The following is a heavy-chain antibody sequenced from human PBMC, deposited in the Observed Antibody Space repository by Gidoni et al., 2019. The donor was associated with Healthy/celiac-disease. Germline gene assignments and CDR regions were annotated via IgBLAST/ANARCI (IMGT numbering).Heavy chain of an antibody. Sequence: QVQLVQSGAEVKKPGASVKVSCTASGYTFTSYYMHWVRQAPGQGLEWMGIINPSGGSTSYAQKFQGRVTMTRDTSTSTVYMELSSLRSEDTAVYYCARDPVLAAAGPDNWLDPWGQGTLVTVSS. V-gene: IGHV1-46*01. CDR3: ARDPVLAAAGPDNWLDP. CDR1: GYTFTSYY. J-gene: IGHJ5*02. D-gene: IGHD6-13*01. CDR2: INPSGGST.